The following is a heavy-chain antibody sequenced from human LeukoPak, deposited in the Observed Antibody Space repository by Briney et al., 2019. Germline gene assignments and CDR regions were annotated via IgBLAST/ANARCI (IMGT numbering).Heavy chain of an antibody. V-gene: IGHV3-21*04. Sequence: PGVSLRLSCAASGFTFSSYSMKWVRQAPGKGLVGVSSISSSSSYIYYADSVKGRFTISRDNSKNTLYLQMNSQRDEDTAVYYYAKEGGGYCTNGVCYHFDYWGQGTLVTVSS. CDR1: GFTFSSYS. D-gene: IGHD2-8*01. CDR3: AKEGGGYCTNGVCYHFDY. CDR2: ISSSSSYI. J-gene: IGHJ4*02.